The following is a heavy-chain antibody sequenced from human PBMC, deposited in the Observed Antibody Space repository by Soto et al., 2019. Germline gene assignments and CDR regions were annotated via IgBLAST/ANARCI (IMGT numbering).Heavy chain of an antibody. CDR2: ISYDGSNK. CDR3: ARHLEDSGWLDY. D-gene: IGHD6-19*01. J-gene: IGHJ4*02. Sequence: GGSLRLSCAASGFTFSSYAMHWVRQAPGKGLEWVAVISYDGSNKYYADSVKGRFTISRDNSKNTLYLQMNSLRAEDTAMYYCARHLEDSGWLDYWGQGTLVTVSS. V-gene: IGHV3-30-3*01. CDR1: GFTFSSYA.